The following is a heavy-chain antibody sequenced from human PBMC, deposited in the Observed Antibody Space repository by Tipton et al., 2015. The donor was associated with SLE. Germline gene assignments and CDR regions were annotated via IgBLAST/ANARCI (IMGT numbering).Heavy chain of an antibody. Sequence: TLSLTCTVSRGSISSYYWTWLRQPPGRGLDWIGYIHTSGGTKYNPSLKSRVTISVDASKNQLSLKLSSVTAADTAMYYCARGLYAGVSAAGLWGQGTLVTVSS. CDR1: RGSISSYY. CDR2: IHTSGGT. J-gene: IGHJ4*02. CDR3: ARGLYAGVSAAGL. D-gene: IGHD6-13*01. V-gene: IGHV4-4*08.